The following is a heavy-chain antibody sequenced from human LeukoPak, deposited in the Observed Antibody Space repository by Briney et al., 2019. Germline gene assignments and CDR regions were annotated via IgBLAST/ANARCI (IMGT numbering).Heavy chain of an antibody. CDR2: INPNSGGT. D-gene: IGHD1-1*01. Sequence: LGASVKVSCKASGYTFTGYYIHWVRQAPGQGLEWMGWINPNSGGTNFAQKFQGRVTMTRDTSISTAYMELSRLTSDDTAVYYCAREGTVFIYYYMDVWGKGTTVTVSS. V-gene: IGHV1-2*03. CDR1: GYTFTGYY. CDR3: AREGTVFIYYYMDV. J-gene: IGHJ6*03.